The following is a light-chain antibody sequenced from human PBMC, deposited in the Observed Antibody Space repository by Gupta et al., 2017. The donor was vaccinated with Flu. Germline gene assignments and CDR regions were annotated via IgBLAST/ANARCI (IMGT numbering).Light chain of an antibody. J-gene: IGLJ2*01. CDR1: SSDVGALNY. CDR3: SSDTTSSHVL. CDR2: EVS. V-gene: IGLV2-14*01. Sequence: SALTQPATVSGSPGPSTTISCTGTSSDVGALNYVSWYQQHPGKAPKLMIYEVSNRPAGVANRFSGSKSGNTASLTISGRQEEDESDYYCSSDTTSSHVLFGGGTKLTVL.